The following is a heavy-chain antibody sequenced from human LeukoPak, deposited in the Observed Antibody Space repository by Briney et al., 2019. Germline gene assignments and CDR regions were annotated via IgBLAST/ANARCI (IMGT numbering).Heavy chain of an antibody. CDR1: GFTFSSYS. CDR3: ARGGLGASFDY. J-gene: IGHJ4*02. Sequence: GSLRLSCAASGFTFSSYSMNWVRQAPGKGLEWVSYISSSSSTIYYADSVKGRFTISRDNAKNSLYLQMNSLRAEDTAVYYCARGGLGASFDYWGQGTLVTVSS. CDR2: ISSSSSTI. V-gene: IGHV3-48*01. D-gene: IGHD1-26*01.